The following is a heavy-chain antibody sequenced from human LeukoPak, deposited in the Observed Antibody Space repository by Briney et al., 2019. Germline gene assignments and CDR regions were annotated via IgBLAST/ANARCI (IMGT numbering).Heavy chain of an antibody. D-gene: IGHD3-10*01. J-gene: IGHJ4*02. CDR1: GFTFSSYA. CDR2: ISGGGSST. Sequence: GGSLRLSCETSGFTFSSYAMSWVRRAPGKGLEWVSAISGGGSSTYYADSVQGRFTISRDNSQITLYLQMNGLRAEDTAVYYCARNIEGKYYFDYWGQGTLVTVSS. CDR3: ARNIEGKYYFDY. V-gene: IGHV3-23*01.